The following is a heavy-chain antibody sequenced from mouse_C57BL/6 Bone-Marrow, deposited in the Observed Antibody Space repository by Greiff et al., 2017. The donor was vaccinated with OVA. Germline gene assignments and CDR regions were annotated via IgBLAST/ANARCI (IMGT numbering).Heavy chain of an antibody. Sequence: DVMLVESEGGLVQPGSSMKLSCTASGFTFSDYYMAWVRQVPEKGLEWVANINYDGSSTYYLDSLKSRFIISRDNAKNILYLQMSSLKSEDTATYYCAREGSYGSSYDAMDYWGQGTSVTVSS. J-gene: IGHJ4*01. D-gene: IGHD1-1*01. V-gene: IGHV5-16*01. CDR2: INYDGSST. CDR3: AREGSYGSSYDAMDY. CDR1: GFTFSDYY.